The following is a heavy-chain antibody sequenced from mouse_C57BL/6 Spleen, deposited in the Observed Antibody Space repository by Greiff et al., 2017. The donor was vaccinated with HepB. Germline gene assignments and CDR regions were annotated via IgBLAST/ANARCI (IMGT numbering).Heavy chain of an antibody. CDR3: ARHYARVGYAMDY. CDR1: GYTFTSYT. Sequence: QVQLKESGAELARPGASVKMSCKASGYTFTSYTMHWVKQRPGQGLEWIGYINPSSGYTKYNQKFKDKATLTADKSSSTAYMQVSSLTSEDSAVYYCARHYARVGYAMDYWGQGTSVTVSS. CDR2: INPSSGYT. J-gene: IGHJ4*01. D-gene: IGHD1-1*01. V-gene: IGHV1-4*01.